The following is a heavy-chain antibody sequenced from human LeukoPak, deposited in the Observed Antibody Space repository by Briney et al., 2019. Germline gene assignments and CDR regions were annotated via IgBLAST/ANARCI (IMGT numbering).Heavy chain of an antibody. CDR1: GFTFSSYS. Sequence: GGSLRLSCAASGFTFSSYSMNWVRQAPGKGLEWVSSISSSSSYIYYADSVKGRFTISRDNAKNSLYLQMNSLRAEDTAVYYCASDASVRPYYYDSSGYYGTSGAFDIWGQGTMVTVSS. CDR2: ISSSSSYI. V-gene: IGHV3-21*01. D-gene: IGHD3-22*01. J-gene: IGHJ3*02. CDR3: ASDASVRPYYYDSSGYYGTSGAFDI.